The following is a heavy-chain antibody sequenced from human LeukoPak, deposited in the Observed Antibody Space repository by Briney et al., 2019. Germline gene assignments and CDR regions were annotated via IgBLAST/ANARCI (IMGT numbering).Heavy chain of an antibody. CDR2: ISAYNGNT. D-gene: IGHD2-2*02. J-gene: IGHJ6*03. CDR3: ARDIVVVPAAIIQYYYYYYMDV. Sequence: ASVKVSCKASGYTFTSYGISWVRQAPGQGLEWMGWISAYNGNTNHAQKLQGRVTMTTDTSTSTAYMELRSLRSDDTAVYYCARDIVVVPAAIIQYYYYYYMDVWGKGTTVTVSS. CDR1: GYTFTSYG. V-gene: IGHV1-18*01.